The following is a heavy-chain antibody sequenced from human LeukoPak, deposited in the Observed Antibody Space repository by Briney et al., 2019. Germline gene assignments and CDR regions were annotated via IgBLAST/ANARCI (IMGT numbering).Heavy chain of an antibody. V-gene: IGHV1-3*01. CDR2: INAGNGNT. D-gene: IGHD1-14*01. CDR1: GYTFTSYG. CDR3: ARDGRNTMFGY. J-gene: IGHJ4*02. Sequence: ASVKVSCKASGYTFTSYGISWVRQAPGQRLEWVGWINAGNGNTKYSQKFQGRVTITRDTSASTAYMELSSLRSEDTAVYYCARDGRNTMFGYWGQGALVTVSS.